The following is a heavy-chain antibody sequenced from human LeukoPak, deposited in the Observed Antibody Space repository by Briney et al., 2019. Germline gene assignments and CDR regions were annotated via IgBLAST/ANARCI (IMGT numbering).Heavy chain of an antibody. Sequence: SETLSLTCTVSGGSISSSSYYWGWIRQSPGKGLEWIGSMYYRGSTYYNPSLKSRVTLSVDTPKNQFSLKLSSVTAADTAVYYCARHGGIEMATSRFDYWGQGTLVTVSS. CDR1: GGSISSSSYY. V-gene: IGHV4-39*01. CDR2: MYYRGST. CDR3: ARHGGIEMATSRFDY. D-gene: IGHD5-24*01. J-gene: IGHJ4*02.